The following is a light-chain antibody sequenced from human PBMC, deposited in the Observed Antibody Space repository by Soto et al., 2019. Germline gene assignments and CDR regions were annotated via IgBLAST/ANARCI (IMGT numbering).Light chain of an antibody. CDR1: QSVSRY. V-gene: IGKV3-15*01. CDR2: GAS. J-gene: IGKJ4*02. CDR3: QQYNDWPRT. Sequence: EIVMTQSPATLSLSPGERATLSCRASQSVSRYLAWYQQKPGQGPRLLIYGASIRATGIPDRFSGRGSGTDFTLTISSLQSEDFAIYYCQQYNDWPRTFGGGTKVEIK.